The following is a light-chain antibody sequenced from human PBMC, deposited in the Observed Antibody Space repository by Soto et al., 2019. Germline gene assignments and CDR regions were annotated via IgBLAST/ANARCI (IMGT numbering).Light chain of an antibody. V-gene: IGKV3-20*01. CDR3: QQYGELT. CDR2: GAS. CDR1: QSVSSR. J-gene: IGKJ4*01. Sequence: VLTQSPGTLSLSPGERATLSCRASQSVSSRLAWYQHKSGQAPRLLISGASRRATGIPDGFSGSGSGTDFTLTISRLEPEDFAVYYCQQYGELTFGGGTKVDIK.